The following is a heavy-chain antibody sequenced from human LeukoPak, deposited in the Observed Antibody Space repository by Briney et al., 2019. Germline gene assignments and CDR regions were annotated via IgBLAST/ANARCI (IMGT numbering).Heavy chain of an antibody. Sequence: ASVKVSCKTSGYSFTSYYIHWVRQAPGQGLEWMGMINPSGGSTNYAQKLQGRVTMTTDTSTSTAYMELRSLRSDDTAVYYCARDLSAAAGTGLDPWGQGTLVTVSS. V-gene: IGHV1-46*01. J-gene: IGHJ5*02. CDR3: ARDLSAAAGTGLDP. CDR2: INPSGGST. D-gene: IGHD6-13*01. CDR1: GYSFTSYY.